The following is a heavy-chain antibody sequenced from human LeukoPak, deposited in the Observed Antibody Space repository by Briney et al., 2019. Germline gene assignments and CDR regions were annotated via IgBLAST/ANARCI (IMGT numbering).Heavy chain of an antibody. D-gene: IGHD3-22*01. J-gene: IGHJ3*02. CDR1: GGSISSYY. CDR2: IYYSGST. V-gene: IGHV4-59*08. Sequence: SETLSLTCTVSGGSISSYYWSWIRQPLGKGLEWIGYIYYSGSTNYNPSLKSRVTISVDTSKNQFSLKLSSVTAADTAVYYCARRAYYYDSSGYYFDAFDIWGQGTMVTVSS. CDR3: ARRAYYYDSSGYYFDAFDI.